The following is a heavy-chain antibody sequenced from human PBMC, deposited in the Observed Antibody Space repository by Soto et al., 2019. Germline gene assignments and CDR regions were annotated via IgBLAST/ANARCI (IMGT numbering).Heavy chain of an antibody. Sequence: QVQLVESGGGVVQSGRSLILSCAASGFTFSSYGIQWVRQAPGKGLEWVALISDDGSSKYYADSVKGRFTTSRDNSNNTLYLQMNSLRPEDTAVYFCAKERYGQLSLEDYCLDVWAQGTTVTVSS. J-gene: IGHJ6*02. CDR1: GFTFSSYG. D-gene: IGHD3-16*02. CDR2: ISDDGSSK. V-gene: IGHV3-30*18. CDR3: AKERYGQLSLEDYCLDV.